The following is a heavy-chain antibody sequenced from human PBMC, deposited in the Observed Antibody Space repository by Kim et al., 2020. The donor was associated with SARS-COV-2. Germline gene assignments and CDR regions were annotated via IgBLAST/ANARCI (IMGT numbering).Heavy chain of an antibody. CDR1: GGTFSSYA. J-gene: IGHJ5*02. V-gene: IGHV1-69*13. CDR3: ARGGRWPTYNKEDWFDP. D-gene: IGHD3-16*01. Sequence: SVKVSCKASGGTFSSYAISWVRQAPGQGLEWMGGIIPIFGTANYAQKFQGRVTITADESTSTAYMELSSLRSEDTAVDYCARGGRWPTYNKEDWFDPWGQGTLVTVSS. CDR2: IIPIFGTA.